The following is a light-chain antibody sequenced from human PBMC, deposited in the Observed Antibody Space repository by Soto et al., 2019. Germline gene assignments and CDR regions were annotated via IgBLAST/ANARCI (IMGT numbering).Light chain of an antibody. CDR1: QSVSSTS. CDR3: QQYDRSPPFP. V-gene: IGKV3-20*01. CDR2: RAS. J-gene: IGKJ3*01. Sequence: ETVLTQSPGTLSLSPGERATLSCRASQSVSSTSLAWYQQKPGQAPRLLIYRASSRAPGIPDRFSGSGSGKDFNLTTSRLEPKDLPVYYCQQYDRSPPFPFAPGTKVDIK.